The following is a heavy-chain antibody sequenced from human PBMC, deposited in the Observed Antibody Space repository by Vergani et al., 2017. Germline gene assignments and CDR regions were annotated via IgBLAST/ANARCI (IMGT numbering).Heavy chain of an antibody. J-gene: IGHJ5*02. D-gene: IGHD6-19*01. CDR3: ASDTHSGQRADR. CDR2: IHYSENT. V-gene: IGHV4-59*11. CDR1: FDSIRNLY. Sequence: QVQLQESGPGLVKPSETLSLTCSVSFDSIRNLYCNWIRQPPGKGLEWIGSIHYSENTNYNPSLKTRVTISVDTSKNLFSLTLTSVTAADTAVYYCASDTHSGQRADRWGQGILVTVTS.